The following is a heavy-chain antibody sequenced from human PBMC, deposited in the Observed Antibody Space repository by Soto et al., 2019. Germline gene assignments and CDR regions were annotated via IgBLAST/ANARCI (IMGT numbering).Heavy chain of an antibody. CDR2: ISWNSGSI. Sequence: GGSLRLSCAASGFTFDDYAMHWVRQAPGKGLEWVSGISWNSGSIGYADSVKGRFTISRDNAKNSLYLQMNSLRAEDTALYYCAKAKGPCRILCLYFQHWGQGTLVTVSS. J-gene: IGHJ1*01. CDR3: AKAKGPCRILCLYFQH. D-gene: IGHD2-15*01. V-gene: IGHV3-9*01. CDR1: GFTFDDYA.